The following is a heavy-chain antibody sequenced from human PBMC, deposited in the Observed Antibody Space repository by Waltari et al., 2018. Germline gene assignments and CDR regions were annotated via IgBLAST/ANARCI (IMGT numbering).Heavy chain of an antibody. D-gene: IGHD1-26*01. J-gene: IGHJ4*02. CDR2: IYSGGST. Sequence: EVQLVQSGAEVKKPGESLKISCKGSGFTFSSSAMSWVRQAPGKGLEWVSVIYSGGSTYYADSVKGRFTISRDNSKNTLYLQMNSLRAEDTAVYYCAKVGSYYFDYWGQGTLVTVSS. V-gene: IGHV3-23*03. CDR1: GFTFSSSA. CDR3: AKVGSYYFDY.